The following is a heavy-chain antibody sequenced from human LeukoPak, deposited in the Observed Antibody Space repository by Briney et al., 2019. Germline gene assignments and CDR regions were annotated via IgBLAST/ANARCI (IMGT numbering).Heavy chain of an antibody. D-gene: IGHD1-26*01. CDR2: VFWNGVDK. CDR3: ARDTVGVTDY. V-gene: IGHV3-9*01. J-gene: IGHJ4*02. Sequence: PGGSLRLSCVAPRFMVNDHAMHWVRQTPGKGLEWVAGVFWNGVDKGYADSVKGRFTISRDNAKNSLYLQMNSLRAEDTALYYCARDTVGVTDYWGQGTLVTVSS. CDR1: RFMVNDHA.